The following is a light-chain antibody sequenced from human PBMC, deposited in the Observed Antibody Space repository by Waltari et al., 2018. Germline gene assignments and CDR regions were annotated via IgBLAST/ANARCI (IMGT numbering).Light chain of an antibody. Sequence: QSALTQPASVSGSPGQSITLPCPRISRDLRNYNLVSWYQQPPGEAPKLIIYEDIKRPPGVSNRFSGSKSGDTASLTISGLQAEDESDYYCCSYAGVSTWVFGGGTKVTVL. V-gene: IGLV2-23*01. J-gene: IGLJ3*02. CDR2: EDI. CDR1: SRDLRNYNL. CDR3: CSYAGVSTWV.